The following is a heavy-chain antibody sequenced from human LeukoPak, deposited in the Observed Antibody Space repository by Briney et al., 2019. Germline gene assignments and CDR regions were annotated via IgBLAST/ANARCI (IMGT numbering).Heavy chain of an antibody. J-gene: IGHJ3*02. D-gene: IGHD6-13*01. V-gene: IGHV3-30*12. Sequence: GGSLRLSCAASGFTFSSYGMHWVRQAPGKGLEWVAVISYDGSNKYYADSVKGRFTISRDNSKNTLYLQMNSLRAEDTAVYYCAKLAAAAWGAFDIWGQGTMVTVSS. CDR1: GFTFSSYG. CDR2: ISYDGSNK. CDR3: AKLAAAAWGAFDI.